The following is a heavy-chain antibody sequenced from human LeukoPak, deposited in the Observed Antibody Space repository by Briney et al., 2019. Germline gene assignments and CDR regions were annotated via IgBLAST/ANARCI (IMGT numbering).Heavy chain of an antibody. D-gene: IGHD6-13*01. CDR1: GFTFSSYA. Sequence: GGSLRLSCAASGFTFSSYAMSWVRQAPGKGLGWVSAISGSGGSTYYADSVKGRFTISRDNSKNTLYLQMNSLRAEDTAVYYCAKRGVSSSWYYFDYWGQGTLVTVSS. V-gene: IGHV3-23*01. CDR2: ISGSGGST. CDR3: AKRGVSSSWYYFDY. J-gene: IGHJ4*02.